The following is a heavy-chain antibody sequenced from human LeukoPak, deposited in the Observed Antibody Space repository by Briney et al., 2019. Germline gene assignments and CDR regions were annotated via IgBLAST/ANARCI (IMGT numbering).Heavy chain of an antibody. V-gene: IGHV3-23*01. D-gene: IGHD6-19*01. CDR3: AKDRYSSGWYDFDY. J-gene: IGHJ4*02. CDR1: GFTFSSYA. Sequence: AGGSLRLSCAASGFTFSSYAMSWVRQAPGKGLEWVSAISGSGGSTYYADSVKGRFTISRDNSKNTLYLQMNSLRAGDTAVYYCAKDRYSSGWYDFDYWGQGTLVTVSS. CDR2: ISGSGGST.